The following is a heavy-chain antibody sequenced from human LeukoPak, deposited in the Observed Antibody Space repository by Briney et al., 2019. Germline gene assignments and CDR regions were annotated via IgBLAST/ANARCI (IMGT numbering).Heavy chain of an antibody. V-gene: IGHV3-21*01. CDR1: GFSFSRFS. Sequence: GGSLRLSCAASGFSFSRFSMNWVRQAPGKGLEWVSSISSSGSSTYYADSVKGRFTISRDNAKNTLYLQMNSLRAEDTAVYYCSGAHYSSGWHYFDYWGQGTLVTASS. D-gene: IGHD4-11*01. CDR3: SGAHYSSGWHYFDY. CDR2: ISSSGSST. J-gene: IGHJ4*02.